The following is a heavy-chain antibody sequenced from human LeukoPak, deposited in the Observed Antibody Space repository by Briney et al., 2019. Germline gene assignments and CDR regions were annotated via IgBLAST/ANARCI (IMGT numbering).Heavy chain of an antibody. CDR2: ISDESETT. J-gene: IGHJ4*02. V-gene: IGHV3-23*01. CDR1: GFPFRSYA. D-gene: IGHD3-10*01. CDR3: AREYYGRFDY. Sequence: GGSLRLSCVASGFPFRSYALAWVRLAAGKGLECVSVISDESETTYSDSVKGRFTISRDNAKNSLYLQMNSLRDEDTAMYYCAREYYGRFDYWGQGSLVTVSS.